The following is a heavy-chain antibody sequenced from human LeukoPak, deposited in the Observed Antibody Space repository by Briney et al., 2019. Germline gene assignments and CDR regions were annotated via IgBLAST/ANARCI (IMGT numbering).Heavy chain of an antibody. Sequence: ASVKVSCKASGGTFSSYAISWVRQAPGQGLEWMGGIIPIFGTANYAQKFQGRVTITADESTSTAYMELSSLRSEDTAVYYCARDYDILTGYYKAYPSYYGMDVWGQGTTVTVSS. D-gene: IGHD3-9*01. CDR2: IIPIFGTA. CDR3: ARDYDILTGYYKAYPSYYGMDV. J-gene: IGHJ6*02. V-gene: IGHV1-69*13. CDR1: GGTFSSYA.